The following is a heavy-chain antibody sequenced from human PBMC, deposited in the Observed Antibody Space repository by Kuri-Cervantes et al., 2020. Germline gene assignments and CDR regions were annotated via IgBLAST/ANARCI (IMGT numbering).Heavy chain of an antibody. Sequence: GGSLRLSCAASGFTFSSYAMSWVRQAPGKGLEWVSAISGSGGSTYYSDSVRGRFTISRDNSKNTLYLQMNSLRAEDTAVYYCAKSFVAYHLLSFFDYWGQGTLVTVSS. CDR2: ISGSGGST. V-gene: IGHV3-23*01. J-gene: IGHJ4*02. CDR3: AKSFVAYHLLSFFDY. D-gene: IGHD5-12*01. CDR1: GFTFSSYA.